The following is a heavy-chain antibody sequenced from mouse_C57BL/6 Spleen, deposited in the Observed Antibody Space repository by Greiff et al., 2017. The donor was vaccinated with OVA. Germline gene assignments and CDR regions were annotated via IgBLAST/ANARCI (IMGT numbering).Heavy chain of an antibody. CDR1: GYAFSSYW. CDR3: AAGLATSYFDY. V-gene: IGHV1-80*01. J-gene: IGHJ2*01. D-gene: IGHD2-4*01. CDR2: IYPGDGDT. Sequence: VQLQQSGAELVKPGASVKISCKASGYAFSSYWMNWVKQRPGKGLEWIGQIYPGDGDTNYNGKFKGKATLTADKSSSTAYMQLSSLTSEDSAVYCCAAGLATSYFDYWGQGTTLTVSS.